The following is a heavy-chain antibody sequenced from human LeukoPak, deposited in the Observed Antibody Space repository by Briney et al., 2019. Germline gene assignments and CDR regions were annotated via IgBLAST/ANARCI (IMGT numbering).Heavy chain of an antibody. V-gene: IGHV4-39*07. CDR3: TAEKNGSPHY. CDR1: RGSVSSSTYC. J-gene: IGHJ4*02. Sequence: SETLSLTCTVSRGSVSSSTYCWSWVRRPPGKGLEWIASIYYTGSTYYNPSLKSRVTISLDMSKNEFFLTMTSVTAADTAVYFCTAEKNGSPHYWGQGTQVTVSS. D-gene: IGHD2-8*01. CDR2: IYYTGST.